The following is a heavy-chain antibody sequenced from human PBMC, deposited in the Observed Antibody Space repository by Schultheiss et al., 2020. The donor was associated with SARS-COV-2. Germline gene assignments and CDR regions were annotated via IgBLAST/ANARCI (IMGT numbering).Heavy chain of an antibody. D-gene: IGHD3-22*01. CDR2: ISAYNGNT. CDR3: AAGDYYDSSGYYFPDY. V-gene: IGHV1-18*01. Sequence: ASVKVSCKASGYTFTNYGINWVRQAPGQGLEWMGWISAYNGNTNYAQKLQGRVTMTTDTSTSTVYMELSSLRSEDTAVYYCAAGDYYDSSGYYFPDYWGQGTLVTVSS. CDR1: GYTFTNYG. J-gene: IGHJ4*02.